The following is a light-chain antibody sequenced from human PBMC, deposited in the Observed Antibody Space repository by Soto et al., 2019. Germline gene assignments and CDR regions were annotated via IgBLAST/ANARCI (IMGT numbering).Light chain of an antibody. Sequence: QSALTQPASVSGSPGQSITISCTGTSSVSWYQHHPGKAPKLIIYDVTFRPSGVSDRFSGSKSGDTASLTISGLQPEDEADYHCSSYTTSNTWVFGGGTKLTVL. J-gene: IGLJ3*02. CDR2: DVT. V-gene: IGLV2-14*03. CDR1: SS. CDR3: SSYTTSNTWV.